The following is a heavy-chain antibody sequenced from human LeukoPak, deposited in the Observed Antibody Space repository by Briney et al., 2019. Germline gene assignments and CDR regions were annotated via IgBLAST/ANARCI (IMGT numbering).Heavy chain of an antibody. D-gene: IGHD1-14*01. V-gene: IGHV3-30*02. CDR1: GFTFSSYG. Sequence: PGGSLRLSCAASGFTFSSYGMHWVRQAPGKGLEWVAFIRYDGSNKYYADSVKGRFTISRDNSKNTLYLQMNSLRAEDTAVYYCAKPENQYYYYYYMDVWGKGTTVTVSS. CDR2: IRYDGSNK. CDR3: AKPENQYYYYYYMDV. J-gene: IGHJ6*03.